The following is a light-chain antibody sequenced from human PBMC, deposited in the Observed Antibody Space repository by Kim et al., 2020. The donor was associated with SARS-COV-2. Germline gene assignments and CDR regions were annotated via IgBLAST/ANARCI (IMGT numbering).Light chain of an antibody. Sequence: LSPGERATLSCRASRSVSSTYLAWYQQKPGQAPRLLMSDASTRATGIPDRFSGSGSETDFTLTISRLEPEDFAVYYCQQYDTSRTFGQGPRWIS. CDR2: DAS. V-gene: IGKV3-20*01. CDR1: RSVSSTY. J-gene: IGKJ1*01. CDR3: QQYDTSRT.